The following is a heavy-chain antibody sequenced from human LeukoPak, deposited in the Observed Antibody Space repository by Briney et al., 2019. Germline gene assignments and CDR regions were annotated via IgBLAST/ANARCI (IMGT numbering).Heavy chain of an antibody. V-gene: IGHV3-21*04. CDR3: ARDSPRWLRSGWFDP. Sequence: GGSLRLSCAASGFTFSSYSMNWVRQAPGKGLEWVSSISSSSSYIYYADSVKGRFTISRDNAKSSLYLQMNSLRAEDTAVYYCARDSPRWLRSGWFDPWGQGTLVTVSS. D-gene: IGHD5-12*01. CDR2: ISSSSSYI. CDR1: GFTFSSYS. J-gene: IGHJ5*02.